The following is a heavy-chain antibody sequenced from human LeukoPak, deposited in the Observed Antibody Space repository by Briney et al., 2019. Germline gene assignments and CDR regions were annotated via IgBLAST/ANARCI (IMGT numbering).Heavy chain of an antibody. CDR3: ARVGRGYSYGYEDY. Sequence: GGSLRLSCAVSGLTFSSYWMYWVRQAPGKGLVWVSRINSDGSSTNYADSVKGRFTISRDNAKNTLYLQMNSLRAEDTAVYYCARVGRGYSYGYEDYWGQGTLVTVSS. CDR2: INSDGSST. J-gene: IGHJ4*02. V-gene: IGHV3-74*01. D-gene: IGHD5-18*01. CDR1: GLTFSSYW.